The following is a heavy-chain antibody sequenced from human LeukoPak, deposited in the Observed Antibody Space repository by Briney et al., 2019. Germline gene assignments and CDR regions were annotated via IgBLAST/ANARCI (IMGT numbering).Heavy chain of an antibody. CDR1: GFTFSSYE. J-gene: IGHJ4*02. Sequence: GGSLRLSCAASGFTFSSYEMNWVRQAPGKGLEWVSYISSGSSTIYYADSVKGRFTISRDNAKNSLYLQMNSLRDEDTAVYFCARDAFKGSGWPLDYWGQGTLVTVSS. D-gene: IGHD6-19*01. V-gene: IGHV3-48*02. CDR2: ISSGSSTI. CDR3: ARDAFKGSGWPLDY.